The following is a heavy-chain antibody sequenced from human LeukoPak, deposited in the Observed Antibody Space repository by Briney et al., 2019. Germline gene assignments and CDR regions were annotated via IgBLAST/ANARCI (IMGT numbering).Heavy chain of an antibody. D-gene: IGHD2-8*01. CDR2: ISGSGGST. CDR1: GFTFSSYA. Sequence: GGSLRLSCAASGFTFSSYAMSWVRQAPGKGLEWVSAISGSGGSTYYADSVKGRFTISRDNSKNTLFLQMNSLRAEDTAVYYCAKDSFSHNGIFDALDIWGQGTMVTVSS. CDR3: AKDSFSHNGIFDALDI. V-gene: IGHV3-23*01. J-gene: IGHJ3*02.